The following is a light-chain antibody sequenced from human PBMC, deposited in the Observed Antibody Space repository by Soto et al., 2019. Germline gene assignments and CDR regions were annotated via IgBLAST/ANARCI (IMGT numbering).Light chain of an antibody. Sequence: EIVLXQSXXXXYXXXWXXAXLXCXASQTISSGFLAWYQQKVGQAPRLLIYDASNRATGVPDRFSGSGSGTDFSLTISRLEPEDFAVYHCQQYSSSPRTFGQGTRLEIK. CDR3: QQYSSSPRT. V-gene: IGKV3-20*01. CDR2: DAS. CDR1: QTISSGF. J-gene: IGKJ5*01.